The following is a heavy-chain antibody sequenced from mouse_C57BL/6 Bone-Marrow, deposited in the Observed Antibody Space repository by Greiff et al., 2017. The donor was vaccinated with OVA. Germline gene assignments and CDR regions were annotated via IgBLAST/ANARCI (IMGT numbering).Heavy chain of an antibody. CDR2: ISDGGSYT. Sequence: EVQLQESGGGLVKPGGSLKPSCAASGFTFSSSAMSWVRQTPEKRLEWVATISDGGSYTYYPDNVKGRFTISRDNAKNNLYLQMSHLKSEDTAMYYCARYTEGFAYWGQGTLVTVSA. CDR3: ARYTEGFAY. V-gene: IGHV5-4*01. CDR1: GFTFSSSA. D-gene: IGHD1-1*01. J-gene: IGHJ3*01.